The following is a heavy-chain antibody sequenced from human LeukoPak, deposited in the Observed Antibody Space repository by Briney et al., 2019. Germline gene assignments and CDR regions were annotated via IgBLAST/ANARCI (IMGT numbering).Heavy chain of an antibody. CDR3: ARDESSGGGAFDI. J-gene: IGHJ3*02. V-gene: IGHV4-38-2*02. CDR2: IYHSGST. CDR1: GYSISSGYY. Sequence: PSETLSLTCTVSGYSISSGYYWGWIRQPPGKGLEWIGSIYHSGSTYYNPSLKSRVTISVDTSKNQFSLKLSSVTAADTAVYYCARDESSGGGAFDIWGQGTMVTVSS. D-gene: IGHD6-19*01.